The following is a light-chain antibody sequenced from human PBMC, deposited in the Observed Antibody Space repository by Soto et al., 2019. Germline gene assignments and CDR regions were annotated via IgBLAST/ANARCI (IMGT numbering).Light chain of an antibody. CDR1: QSVRSL. J-gene: IGKJ4*01. CDR3: QQRSNWLT. CDR2: DAT. Sequence: EIVLTQSPATLSLSPGERATLSCRASQSVRSLLAWYQHKPGQPPRLLIYDATNRATGVPARFSGSGSGTDFTLTISSLEPEGFAVYFCQQRSNWLTFGGGTKVEIK. V-gene: IGKV3-11*01.